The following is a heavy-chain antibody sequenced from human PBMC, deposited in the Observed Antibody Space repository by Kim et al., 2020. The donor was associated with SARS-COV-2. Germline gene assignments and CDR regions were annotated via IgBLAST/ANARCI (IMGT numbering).Heavy chain of an antibody. D-gene: IGHD3-10*01. V-gene: IGHV3-23*01. Sequence: GGSLRLSCAASGFTFSSYAMSWVRQAPGKGLEWVSAISGSGGSTYYADSVKGRFTISRDNSKNTLYLQMNSLRAEDTAVYYCAKDVGSCPSGVLWFGDCYGMDVWGQGTTVTVSS. CDR1: GFTFSSYA. J-gene: IGHJ6*02. CDR2: ISGSGGST. CDR3: AKDVGSCPSGVLWFGDCYGMDV.